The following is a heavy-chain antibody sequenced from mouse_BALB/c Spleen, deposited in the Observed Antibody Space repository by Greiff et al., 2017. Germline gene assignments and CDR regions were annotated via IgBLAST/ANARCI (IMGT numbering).Heavy chain of an antibody. Sequence: EVKLMESGGGLVKPGGSLKLSCAASGFTFSSYAMSWVRQTPEKRLEWVASISSGGSTYYPDSVKGRFTISRDNARNILYLQMSSLRSEDTAMYYCARRVYDGYLDYWGQGTTLTVSS. V-gene: IGHV5-6-5*01. J-gene: IGHJ2*01. D-gene: IGHD2-3*01. CDR1: GFTFSSYA. CDR3: ARRVYDGYLDY. CDR2: ISSGGST.